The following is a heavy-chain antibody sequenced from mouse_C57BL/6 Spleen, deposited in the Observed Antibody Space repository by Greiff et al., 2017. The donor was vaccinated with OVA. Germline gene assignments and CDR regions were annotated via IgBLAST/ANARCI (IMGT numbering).Heavy chain of an antibody. Sequence: VKLMESGPGLVQPSQSLSITCTVSGFSLTSYGVHWVRQSPGKGLEWLGVIWRGGSTDNNAAFITRLSISKDNSKSQVFFKRNSLQADDTAIYYCAREVYYYAMDYWGQGTSVTVSS. J-gene: IGHJ4*01. CDR1: GFSLTSYG. V-gene: IGHV2-2*01. CDR2: IWRGGST. CDR3: AREVYYYAMDY.